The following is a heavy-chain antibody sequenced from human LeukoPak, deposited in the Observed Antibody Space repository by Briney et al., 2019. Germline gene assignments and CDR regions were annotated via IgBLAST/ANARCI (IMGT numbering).Heavy chain of an antibody. V-gene: IGHV4-34*01. D-gene: IGHD4-17*01. J-gene: IGHJ6*03. Sequence: KPSETLSLTCAVYGGSFSGYYWSWIRQPPGKGLEWIGEINHSGSTNYNPSLKSRVTISVDTSKNQFSLKLSSVTAADTAVYYCARVYGDYVLFYYYYYMDVWGKGTTVTVSS. CDR1: GGSFSGYY. CDR2: INHSGST. CDR3: ARVYGDYVLFYYYYYMDV.